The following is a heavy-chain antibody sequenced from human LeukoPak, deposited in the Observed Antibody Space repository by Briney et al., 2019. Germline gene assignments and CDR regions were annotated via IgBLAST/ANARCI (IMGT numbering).Heavy chain of an antibody. CDR3: ARQFGI. J-gene: IGHJ3*02. V-gene: IGHV4-59*08. Sequence: PSETLSLTCTVSGGSISNYHWSWIRQPPGKGLEWIGYIYYSGSTNYNPSLKSRVTISVDTSKNQFSLKLSSVTAADTAVYYCARQFGIWGQGTMVTVSS. CDR1: GGSISNYH. CDR2: IYYSGST.